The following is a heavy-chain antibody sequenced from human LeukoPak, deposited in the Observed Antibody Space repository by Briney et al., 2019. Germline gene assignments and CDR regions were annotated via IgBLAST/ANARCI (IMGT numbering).Heavy chain of an antibody. J-gene: IGHJ3*02. CDR2: INHSGST. Sequence: SETLSLTCAVYGGSFSGYYWSWIRQPPGKGLEWIGEINHSGSTNYNPSLKSRVTISVDTSKNQFSLKLSSVTAADTAVYYCASSDTAMVLPEHDAFDIWGQGTMVAVSS. V-gene: IGHV4-34*01. D-gene: IGHD5-18*01. CDR3: ASSDTAMVLPEHDAFDI. CDR1: GGSFSGYY.